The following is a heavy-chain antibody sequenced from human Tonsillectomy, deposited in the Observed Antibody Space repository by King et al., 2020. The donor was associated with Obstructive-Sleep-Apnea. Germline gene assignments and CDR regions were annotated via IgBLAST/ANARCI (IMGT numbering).Heavy chain of an antibody. J-gene: IGHJ4*02. CDR2: IYYSGST. V-gene: IGHV4-39*07. Sequence: QLQESGPGLVKPSETLSLTCTVSGGSINSVSTSSYYWGWIRQPPGKGLEWIGTIYYSGSTYYNPSLKSRVTISIDTSKNQFSLKLNSVTAADTALYYCARTLTTLTTVRIAYYFDYWDQGTLVTVSS. D-gene: IGHD4-11*01. CDR1: GGSINSVSTSSYY. CDR3: ARTLTTLTTVRIAYYFDY.